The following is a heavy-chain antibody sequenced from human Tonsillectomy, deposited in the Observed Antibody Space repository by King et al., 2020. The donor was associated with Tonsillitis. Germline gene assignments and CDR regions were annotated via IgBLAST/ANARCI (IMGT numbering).Heavy chain of an antibody. V-gene: IGHV3-7*04. J-gene: IGHJ6*03. D-gene: IGHD2-2*01. CDR3: ARLGYCTSTSCYRFFYYMDV. Sequence: QLVQSGGGLVQPGGSLRLSCAASGFTFSTYWMSWVRQAPGKGLEWVANIKQDGSEKYHVDSVKGRFTISRDNAKNSLYLQMHSLRAEDTAVNYCARLGYCTSTSCYRFFYYMDVWGKGTTVTVSS. CDR1: GFTFSTYW. CDR2: IKQDGSEK.